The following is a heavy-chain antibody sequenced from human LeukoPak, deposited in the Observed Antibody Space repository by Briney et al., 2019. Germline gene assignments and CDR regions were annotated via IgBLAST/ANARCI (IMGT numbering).Heavy chain of an antibody. CDR2: IYTSGST. V-gene: IGHV4-61*02. D-gene: IGHD3-22*01. J-gene: IGHJ5*02. Sequence: SETLSLTCTVSGGSISSGDYYWNWIRQPPGKGLEWIGRIYTSGSTNYNPSLKSRVTISVDTSKNQFSLKLSSVTAADTAVYYCARDTGILYYYDSSGYYSNWFDPWGQGTLVTVSS. CDR1: GGSISSGDYY. CDR3: ARDTGILYYYDSSGYYSNWFDP.